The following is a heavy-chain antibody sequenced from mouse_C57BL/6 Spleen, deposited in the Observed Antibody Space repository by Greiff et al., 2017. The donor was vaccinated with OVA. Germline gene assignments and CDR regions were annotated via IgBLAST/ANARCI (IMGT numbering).Heavy chain of an antibody. Sequence: QVQLQQPGAELVRPGTSVKLSCKASGYTFTSYWMHWVKQRPGQGLEWIGVIDPSDSYTNYNQKFKGKATLTVDTSSSTAYMQLSSLTSEDSAVYYCARRAYYSNYEYFDYWGQGTTLTVSS. J-gene: IGHJ2*01. D-gene: IGHD2-5*01. V-gene: IGHV1-59*01. CDR2: IDPSDSYT. CDR1: GYTFTSYW. CDR3: ARRAYYSNYEYFDY.